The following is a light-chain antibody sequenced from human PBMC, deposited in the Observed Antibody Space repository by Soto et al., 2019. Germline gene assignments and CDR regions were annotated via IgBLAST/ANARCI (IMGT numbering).Light chain of an antibody. CDR1: NSNIGANYD. V-gene: IGLV1-40*01. CDR3: QAYDSSLRGVV. Sequence: QLVLTQPPSVSGAPGQRVTISCTGSNSNIGANYDIHWHQQLPGTAPKLLIYGNNNRPSGVPDRFSGSKSGTSASLAITGLLAEDEGIYFCQAYDSSLRGVVFGGGTKLTVL. CDR2: GNN. J-gene: IGLJ2*01.